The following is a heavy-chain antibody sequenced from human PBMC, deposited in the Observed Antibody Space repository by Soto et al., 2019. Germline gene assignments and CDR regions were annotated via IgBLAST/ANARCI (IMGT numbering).Heavy chain of an antibody. J-gene: IGHJ5*02. CDR2: FDPEDGET. Sequence: ASVKVSCKVSGYTLTEVSMHWVRQAPGKGLEWMGGFDPEDGETIYAQKFQGGVTMTEDTSTDTAYMELSSLRSEDTAVYYCATDLFTLYYYGSGSYPPWGQGTLVTVSS. CDR1: GYTLTEVS. CDR3: ATDLFTLYYYGSGSYPP. V-gene: IGHV1-24*01. D-gene: IGHD3-10*01.